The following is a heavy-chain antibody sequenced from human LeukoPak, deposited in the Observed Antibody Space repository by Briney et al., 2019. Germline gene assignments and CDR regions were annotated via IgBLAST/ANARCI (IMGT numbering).Heavy chain of an antibody. CDR2: IYTSGST. Sequence: SETLSLTCTVSGGSISSYYWGWIRQPAGKGLEWIGRIYTSGSTNYNPSLKSRVTMSVDTSKNQFSLKLSSVTAADTAVYYCARDRGPYCSSTSCYHESGHFDYWGQGTLVTVSS. D-gene: IGHD2-2*01. CDR3: ARDRGPYCSSTSCYHESGHFDY. CDR1: GGSISSYY. J-gene: IGHJ4*02. V-gene: IGHV4-4*07.